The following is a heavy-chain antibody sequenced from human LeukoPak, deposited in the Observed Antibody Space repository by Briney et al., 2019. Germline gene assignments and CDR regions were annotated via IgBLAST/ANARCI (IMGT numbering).Heavy chain of an antibody. J-gene: IGHJ4*02. CDR2: IYYSGST. D-gene: IGHD3-3*01. CDR1: GGSFSSGSYY. V-gene: IGHV4-61*01. Sequence: PSETLSLTCTVSGGSFSSGSYYWSWIRQPPGKGLEWIGYIYYSGSTNYNPSLKSRVTISVDTSKNQFSLKLSSVTAADTAVYHCARVSPYYDFWSGPFDYWGQGTLVTVSS. CDR3: ARVSPYYDFWSGPFDY.